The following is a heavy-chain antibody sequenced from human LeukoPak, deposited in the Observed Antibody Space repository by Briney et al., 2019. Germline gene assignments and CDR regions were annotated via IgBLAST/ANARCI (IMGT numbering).Heavy chain of an antibody. CDR3: VKNRGASVLDYFDF. Sequence: PGGSLRLSCAASGFTFSSYAMSWVRQAPGKGLEWVSTVSVSGDNTYYADSVRGRFTISRDNSKNTLYLQMNSLRAEDSALYYCVKNRGASVLDYFDFWGQGTLVTISS. D-gene: IGHD3-10*01. J-gene: IGHJ4*02. CDR1: GFTFSSYA. V-gene: IGHV3-23*01. CDR2: VSVSGDNT.